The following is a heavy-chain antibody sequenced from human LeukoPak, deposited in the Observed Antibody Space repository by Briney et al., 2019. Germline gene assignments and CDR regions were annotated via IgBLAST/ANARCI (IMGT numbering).Heavy chain of an antibody. CDR1: GGSFSGYY. V-gene: IGHV4-34*01. D-gene: IGHD6-19*01. CDR2: INHSGST. Sequence: PSETLSLTCAVYGGSFSGYYWSWIRQPPGKGLEWIGEINHSGSTNYNPSLTSRVTISVDTSKNQFSLKLSSVTAADTAVYYCARPNIAVAGTASAFDIWGQGTMVTVSS. J-gene: IGHJ3*02. CDR3: ARPNIAVAGTASAFDI.